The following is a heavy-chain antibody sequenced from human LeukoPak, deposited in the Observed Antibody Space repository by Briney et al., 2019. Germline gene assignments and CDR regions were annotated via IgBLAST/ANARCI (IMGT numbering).Heavy chain of an antibody. D-gene: IGHD3-10*01. V-gene: IGHV3-23*01. CDR2: ISGSGGST. CDR3: AGRGSGSYFDY. CDR1: GFIFSTYA. Sequence: PGGSLRLSCAASGFIFSTYAMSWVRQAPGKGLEWVSAISGSGGSTYYADSVKGRFTISRDNSKNTLYLQMNSLRAEDTAVYYCAGRGSGSYFDYWGQGTLVTVSS. J-gene: IGHJ4*02.